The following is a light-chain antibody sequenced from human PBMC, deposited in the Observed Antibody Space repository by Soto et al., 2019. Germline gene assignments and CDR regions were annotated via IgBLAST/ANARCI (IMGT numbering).Light chain of an antibody. J-gene: IGLJ1*01. CDR1: SSDVGGYNY. Sequence: QSVLTQPPSASGSPGQSVTISCTGTSSDVGGYNYVSWYQQHPGKAPKLMIYEVSKRPSGVPDRFSGSKSGNTASLTVSGLQAEDEADYYCSSYAGSNNFDVFRTGTKVTVL. CDR3: SSYAGSNNFDV. CDR2: EVS. V-gene: IGLV2-8*01.